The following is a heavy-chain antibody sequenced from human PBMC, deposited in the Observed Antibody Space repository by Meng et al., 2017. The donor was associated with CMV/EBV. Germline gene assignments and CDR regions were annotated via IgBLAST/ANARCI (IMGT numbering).Heavy chain of an antibody. V-gene: IGHV3-43D*03. CDR3: ARGLEGGTQRGFFDC. J-gene: IGHJ4*02. CDR2: ISWDGGST. CDR1: GFTFDDYA. D-gene: IGHD1-26*01. Sequence: GESLKISCAASGFTFDDYAMHWVRQAPGKGLEWVSLISWDGGSTYYADSVKGRFTISRDNSKNTLYLQMSSLRAEDTAVYYCARGLEGGTQRGFFDCWGQGTLVTVS.